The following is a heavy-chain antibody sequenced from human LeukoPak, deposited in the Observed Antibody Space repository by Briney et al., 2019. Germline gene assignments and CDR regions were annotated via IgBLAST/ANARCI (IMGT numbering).Heavy chain of an antibody. CDR2: IYYSGST. CDR3: ARAIMGASDY. CDR1: GGSFSGYY. V-gene: IGHV4-59*01. Sequence: SETLSLTCAVYGGSFSGYYWSWIRQPPGKGLEWIGYIYYSGSTNYNPSLKSRVTISVDTSKNQFSLKLSSVTAADTAVYYCARAIMGASDYWGQGTLVTVSS. D-gene: IGHD1-26*01. J-gene: IGHJ4*02.